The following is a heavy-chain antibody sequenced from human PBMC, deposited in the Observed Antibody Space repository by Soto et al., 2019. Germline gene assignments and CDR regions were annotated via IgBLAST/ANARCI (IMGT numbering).Heavy chain of an antibody. CDR1: GYTFTSYD. Sequence: ASVKVSCKASGYTFTSYDINWGRQATGQGLEWMGWMNRNSGNTGYAQKFQGRVTMTRNTSISTAYMELSSLRSEDTAVYYCARITHYYYYMDVWGKGTTVTVSS. V-gene: IGHV1-8*01. CDR3: ARITHYYYYMDV. CDR2: MNRNSGNT. J-gene: IGHJ6*03.